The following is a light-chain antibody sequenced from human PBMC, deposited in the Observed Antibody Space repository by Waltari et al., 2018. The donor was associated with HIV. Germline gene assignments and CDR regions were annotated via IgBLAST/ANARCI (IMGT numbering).Light chain of an antibody. CDR2: KDS. J-gene: IGLJ2*01. CDR3: QVWDNNSGI. V-gene: IGLV3-9*01. CDR1: NIHSKN. Sequence: SYELTQSLPVSVALGQTARITCGGINIHSKNVPWYQRKPGQAPVLVIYKDSSRPSGIPERFSGSNSGNTATLSINRAQAGDEADYYCQVWDNNSGIFGGGTKLTVL.